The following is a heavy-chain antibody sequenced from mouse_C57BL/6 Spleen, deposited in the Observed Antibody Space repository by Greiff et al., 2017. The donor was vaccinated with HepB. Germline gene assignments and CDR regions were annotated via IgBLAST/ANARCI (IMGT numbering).Heavy chain of an antibody. CDR2: IDPSDSET. D-gene: IGHD4-1*01. Sequence: VQLQQPGAELVRPGSSVKLSCKASGYTFTSYWMHWVKQRPIQGLEWIGNIDPSDSETHYNQKFKDKATLTVDKSSSTAYMQLSSLTSEDSAVYYCARLGLTGTGGYWGQGTTLTVSS. J-gene: IGHJ2*01. CDR1: GYTFTSYW. CDR3: ARLGLTGTGGY. V-gene: IGHV1-52*01.